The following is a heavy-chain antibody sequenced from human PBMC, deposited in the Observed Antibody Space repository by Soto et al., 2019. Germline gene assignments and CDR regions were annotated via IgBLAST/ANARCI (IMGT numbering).Heavy chain of an antibody. V-gene: IGHV3-33*03. Sequence: QVQMVESGGGVVQPGRSLRLSCAASGFSFENYGMHWVRQAPGRGLEWVAIIWYDGSLQYYAAAVKGRFTISRDKSKNTVYLEMNSLRAKDTAVYYCANLWGDGYNLGQDYNGMDVWGQGTTVIVSS. CDR1: GFSFENYG. CDR3: ANLWGDGYNLGQDYNGMDV. D-gene: IGHD5-12*01. J-gene: IGHJ6*02. CDR2: IWYDGSLQ.